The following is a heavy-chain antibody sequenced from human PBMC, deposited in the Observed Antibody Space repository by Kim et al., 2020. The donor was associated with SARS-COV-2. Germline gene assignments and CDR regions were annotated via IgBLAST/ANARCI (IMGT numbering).Heavy chain of an antibody. CDR2: ISGTGGST. J-gene: IGHJ4*02. V-gene: IGHV3-23*01. D-gene: IGHD2-15*01. CDR1: GFTFSNYA. CDR3: AKVIAIGTCDSCGYCDY. Sequence: GGSLRLSCAASGFTFSNYAMRWVRQAPGKGLEWVSNISGTGGSTYYTASVKDRFAISRDNAKNTVYLQMNSLRAEDTALYYCAKVIAIGTCDSCGYCDYWGQGIRVSVSS.